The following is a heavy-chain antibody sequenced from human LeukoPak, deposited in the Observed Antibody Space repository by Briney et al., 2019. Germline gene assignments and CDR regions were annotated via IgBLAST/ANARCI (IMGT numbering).Heavy chain of an antibody. CDR3: SGHSSGWYAD. V-gene: IGHV3-64D*09. CDR1: GFTFSSYA. D-gene: IGHD6-19*01. Sequence: GGSLRLSCSASGFTFSSYAMHWVRQAPGKGLEYVSAISGNGGRTYYSDSVKGRFTISRDNTKNTLYLQMSSLRAEDTAVYYCSGHSSGWYADWGQGTLVTVSS. J-gene: IGHJ4*02. CDR2: ISGNGGRT.